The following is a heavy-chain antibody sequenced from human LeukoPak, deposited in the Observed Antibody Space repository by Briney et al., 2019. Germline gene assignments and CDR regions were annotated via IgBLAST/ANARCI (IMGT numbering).Heavy chain of an antibody. V-gene: IGHV1-2*02. CDR3: ARDRDCSGGSCHNWFDP. D-gene: IGHD2-15*01. CDR2: ISPNSGTT. J-gene: IGHJ5*02. CDR1: GYAFTDYY. Sequence: ASLKVSCKASGYAFTDYYIHWVRQAPRQGLEWMGWISPNSGTTYYSQKFQGRVTMTSDTSISTAYMDLSSLRLDDTAVYYCARDRDCSGGSCHNWFDPWGQGTLVTVSS.